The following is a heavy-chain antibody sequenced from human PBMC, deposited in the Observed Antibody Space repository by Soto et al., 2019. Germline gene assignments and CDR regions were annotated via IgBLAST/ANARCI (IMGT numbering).Heavy chain of an antibody. CDR2: IYSGGST. Sequence: EVQVVESGGGLIQPGGSLRLSCEVSGFSVTANYMSWVRQAPGKGLEWVSVIYSGGSTYYIDSVKGRFSIPRDISKNTLYLQMNSLIAEDTAVYYCHGYGYWGQGTLVTVSS. V-gene: IGHV3-53*01. D-gene: IGHD5-12*01. CDR3: HGYGY. J-gene: IGHJ4*02. CDR1: GFSVTANY.